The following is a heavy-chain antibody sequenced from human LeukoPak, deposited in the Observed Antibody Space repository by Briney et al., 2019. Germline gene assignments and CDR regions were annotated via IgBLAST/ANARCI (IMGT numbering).Heavy chain of an antibody. CDR2: IKQDGSEK. J-gene: IGHJ4*02. Sequence: HPGGSLRLSCAASKLTFTRYWMSWVRQAPRKGLEWVANIKQDGSEKYYVDSVKGRFTISRDNAKNSLYLQMNYLRAEDTAAYYCARDKGDYDSSGSLFVFGGQGTLVTVSP. CDR1: KLTFTRYW. V-gene: IGHV3-7*03. D-gene: IGHD3-22*01. CDR3: ARDKGDYDSSGSLFVF.